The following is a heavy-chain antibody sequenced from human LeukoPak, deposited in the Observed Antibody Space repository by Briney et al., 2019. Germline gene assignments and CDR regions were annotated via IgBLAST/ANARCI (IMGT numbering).Heavy chain of an antibody. CDR3: ARDVTGDQSWFFDL. D-gene: IGHD7-27*01. CDR1: GYTFIGYY. V-gene: IGHV1-2*02. CDR2: INPNSGGT. J-gene: IGHJ2*01. Sequence: ASVKVSCKASGYTFIGYYMHWVRQAPGQGLGWMGWINPNSGGTNYAQKFQGRVTMTRDTSISTAYMELSRLTSDDTAVYYCARDVTGDQSWFFDLWGRGTLVT.